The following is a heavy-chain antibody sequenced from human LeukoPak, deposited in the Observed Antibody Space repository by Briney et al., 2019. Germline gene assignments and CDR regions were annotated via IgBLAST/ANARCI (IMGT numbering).Heavy chain of an antibody. CDR1: AFTFSSYS. J-gene: IGHJ4*02. Sequence: PGWALRLSCAASAFTFSSYSMNWVRQAPGKGLQWVSSISSSSSYIYYADSVKGRFTISRDNAKNSLYLQMNSLRAEDTAVYYCARDKSQSLAFYFFDYWGQGTLVTVSS. CDR3: ARDKSQSLAFYFFDY. CDR2: ISSSSSYI. D-gene: IGHD3-3*02. V-gene: IGHV3-21*01.